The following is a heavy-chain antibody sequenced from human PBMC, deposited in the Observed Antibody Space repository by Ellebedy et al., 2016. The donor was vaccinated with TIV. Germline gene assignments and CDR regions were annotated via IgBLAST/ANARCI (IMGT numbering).Heavy chain of an antibody. CDR2: INHSGST. Sequence: MPSETLSLTCAVYGGSFSGYYWSWIRQPPGKGLEWIGEINHSGSTNYNPSLKIRVTISVDTSKNQFSLKLSSVTAADTAVYYCARVYGAFNWFDPWGQGTLVTVSS. CDR3: ARVYGAFNWFDP. CDR1: GGSFSGYY. V-gene: IGHV4-34*01. J-gene: IGHJ5*02. D-gene: IGHD3-10*01.